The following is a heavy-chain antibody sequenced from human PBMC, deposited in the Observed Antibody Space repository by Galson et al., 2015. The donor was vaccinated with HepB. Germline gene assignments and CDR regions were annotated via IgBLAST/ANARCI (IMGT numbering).Heavy chain of an antibody. Sequence: SVKVSCKASGYTFTSYGISWVRQAPGQGLEWMGWISAYNGNTNYAQKLQGRVTMTTDTSTSTAYMELRSLRSDDTAVYYCAREGVGRQWLAHYYFDYWGQGTLVTVSS. J-gene: IGHJ4*02. CDR3: AREGVGRQWLAHYYFDY. V-gene: IGHV1-18*01. CDR2: ISAYNGNT. CDR1: GYTFTSYG. D-gene: IGHD6-19*01.